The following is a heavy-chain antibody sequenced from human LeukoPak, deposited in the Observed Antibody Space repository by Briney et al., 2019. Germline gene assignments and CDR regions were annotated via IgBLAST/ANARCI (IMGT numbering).Heavy chain of an antibody. D-gene: IGHD3-3*01. CDR1: GGSISSYY. CDR2: IYYSGST. V-gene: IGHV4-59*08. Sequence: PSETLSLTCTVSGGSISSYYWSWIRQPPGKGLEWIGYIYYSGSTNYNPSLKSRVTISVDTSKNQFSLKLSSVTAADTAVYYCARWGDSAALYDFWSGYSGSHYYYYYGMDVWGQGTTVAVSS. CDR3: ARWGDSAALYDFWSGYSGSHYYYYYGMDV. J-gene: IGHJ6*02.